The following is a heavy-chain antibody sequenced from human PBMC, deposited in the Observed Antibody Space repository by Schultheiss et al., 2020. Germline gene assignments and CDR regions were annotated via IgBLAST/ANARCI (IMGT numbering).Heavy chain of an antibody. CDR2: IYISGSNDNTPEP. Sequence: TLSLTCSVSGASMINYYWSWVRQPAGKGLEWLGRIYISGSNDNTPEPDYNPALKGRVTMSVDTSKSQFSLKVASVTAADTAVYYCARENKEQDGDGYHCDRWGQGTLVTVSS. D-gene: IGHD1/OR15-1a*01. CDR1: GASMINYY. J-gene: IGHJ1*01. CDR3: ARENKEQDGDGYHCDR. V-gene: IGHV4-4*07.